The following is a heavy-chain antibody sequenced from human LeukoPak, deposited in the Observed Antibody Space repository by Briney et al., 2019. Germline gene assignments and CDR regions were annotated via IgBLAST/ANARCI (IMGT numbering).Heavy chain of an antibody. J-gene: IGHJ4*02. Sequence: PGGSLRLSCAASGFTFSSYGMHWVRQAPGKRLEWVAFIRYDGSNKYYADSVKGRFTISRDNSKNTLYLQMNSLRAEDTAVYYCTSERSGSYYEEEFDYWGQGTLVTVSS. CDR1: GFTFSSYG. CDR2: IRYDGSNK. D-gene: IGHD1-26*01. CDR3: TSERSGSYYEEEFDY. V-gene: IGHV3-30*02.